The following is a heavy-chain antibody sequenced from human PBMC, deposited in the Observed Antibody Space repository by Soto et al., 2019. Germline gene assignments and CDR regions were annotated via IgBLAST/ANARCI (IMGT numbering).Heavy chain of an antibody. CDR3: AREGGNWFDP. CDR2: INHSGST. J-gene: IGHJ5*02. Sequence: SETLSLTCAVYGGSFIGYYWSWIRQPPWKGLEWIGEINHSGSTNYNPSLKSRVTISVDTSKNQFSLKLSSVTAADTAVYYCAREGGNWFDPWGQGTLVTVSS. CDR1: GGSFIGYY. V-gene: IGHV4-34*01.